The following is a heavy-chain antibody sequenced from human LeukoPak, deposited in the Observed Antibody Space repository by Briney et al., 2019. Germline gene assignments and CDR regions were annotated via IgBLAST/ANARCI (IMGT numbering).Heavy chain of an antibody. CDR3: ARRGIADYDSSDVGFDY. CDR1: GYSFTSYW. Sequence: GESLKISCKGSGYSFTSYWIGWVRQMPGKGLEWMGIIYPGDSDTRYSPSFQGQVTISADKSISSAYLQWSSLKASDTAMYYCARRGIADYDSSDVGFDYWGQGTLVTVSS. CDR2: IYPGDSDT. J-gene: IGHJ4*02. D-gene: IGHD3-22*01. V-gene: IGHV5-51*01.